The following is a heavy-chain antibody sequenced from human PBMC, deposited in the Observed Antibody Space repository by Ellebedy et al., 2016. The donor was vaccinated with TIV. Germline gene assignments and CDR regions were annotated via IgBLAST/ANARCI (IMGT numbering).Heavy chain of an antibody. D-gene: IGHD6-6*01. Sequence: MPSETLSLTCTVSGCSISTSNYYWGWIRQPPGKGLDWSGTIYYSGSAYYNPSLKSRVSTSVDTSKNQFSLKLSSVTAADTAVYYCARDSRIAARDFDYWGQGTLVTVSS. CDR1: GCSISTSNYY. J-gene: IGHJ4*02. V-gene: IGHV4-39*07. CDR3: ARDSRIAARDFDY. CDR2: IYYSGSA.